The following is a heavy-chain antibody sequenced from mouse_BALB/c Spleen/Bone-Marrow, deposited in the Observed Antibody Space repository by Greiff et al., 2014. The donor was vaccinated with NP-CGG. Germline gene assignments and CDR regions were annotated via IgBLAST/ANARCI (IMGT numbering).Heavy chain of an antibody. V-gene: IGHV5-4*02. J-gene: IGHJ4*01. CDR3: ARGGQLGAMDY. CDR1: GFTFSDYY. Sequence: EVKLMESGGGLVKPGGSLKLSYAASGFTFSDYYMYWVRQTPEKRLEWVATISDGGSYTYYPDSVKGRFSISRDNAKNNLYLQMSSLKSEDTAMYYCARGGQLGAMDYWGQGTSVTVSS. D-gene: IGHD3-2*01. CDR2: ISDGGSYT.